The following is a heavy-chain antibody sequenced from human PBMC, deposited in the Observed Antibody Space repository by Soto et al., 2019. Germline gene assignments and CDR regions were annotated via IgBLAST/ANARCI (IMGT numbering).Heavy chain of an antibody. CDR3: ARLRFMSMERDFDS. CDR2: IKQDGTSK. Sequence: EVQLVESGGGLVQPGGSLRLSCAASGFTFTSYWMSWVRQAPGKGLEWVANIKQDGTSKYYADSVKGRFTVSRDNGKSTIYFQMDSLRDDDTAVYRCARLRFMSMERDFDSWGQGPLVTVPS. D-gene: IGHD3-16*01. V-gene: IGHV3-7*05. CDR1: GFTFTSYW. J-gene: IGHJ4*02.